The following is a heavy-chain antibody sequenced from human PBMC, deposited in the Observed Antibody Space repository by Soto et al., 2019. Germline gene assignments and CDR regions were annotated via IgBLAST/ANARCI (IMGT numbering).Heavy chain of an antibody. Sequence: WTWFRQHPWKGLEWIGYIYDSGSAFYNPSLKSRVTMSVDTSKNQFSLNLRSVTAADTAVFYCARGILRPNHYMDVWGKGTAVAVSS. J-gene: IGHJ6*03. D-gene: IGHD3-3*01. V-gene: IGHV4-31*02. CDR3: ARGILRPNHYMDV. CDR2: IYDSGSA.